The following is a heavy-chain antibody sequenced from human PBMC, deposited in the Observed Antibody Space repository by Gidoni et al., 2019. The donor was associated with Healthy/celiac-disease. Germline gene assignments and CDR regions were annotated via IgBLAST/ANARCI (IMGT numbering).Heavy chain of an antibody. CDR1: GGPFSSYA. CDR2: IIPIFGTA. Sequence: QVQLVQSGAEVKKPGSSVKVSCKASGGPFSSYAISWVRQAPGQGLEWMGGIIPIFGTANYAQKVQGRVTITADESTSTAYMELSSLRSEDTAVYYCARTITIFGVVYGMDVWGQGTTVTVSS. V-gene: IGHV1-69*01. J-gene: IGHJ6*02. D-gene: IGHD3-3*01. CDR3: ARTITIFGVVYGMDV.